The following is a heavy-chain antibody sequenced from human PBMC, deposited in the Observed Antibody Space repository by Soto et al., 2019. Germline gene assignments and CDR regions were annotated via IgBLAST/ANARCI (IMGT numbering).Heavy chain of an antibody. CDR2: IYTSGST. D-gene: IGHD2-15*01. V-gene: IGHV4-4*07. Sequence: SETLSLTCTVSGGSISSYYCSWIRQPAGKGLEWIGRIYTSGSTNYNPSLKSRVTMSVDTSKNQFSLKLSSVTAADTAVYYCARDGRTGGSLLANYYYGMDVWGQGTTVTVSS. J-gene: IGHJ6*02. CDR1: GGSISSYY. CDR3: ARDGRTGGSLLANYYYGMDV.